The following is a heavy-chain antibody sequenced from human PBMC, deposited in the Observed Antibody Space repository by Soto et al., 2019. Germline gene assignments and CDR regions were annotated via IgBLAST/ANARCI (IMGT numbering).Heavy chain of an antibody. CDR1: GASFSDANYY. CDR3: ASRSHIVVAPT. Sequence: SETLSLTCIVSGASFSDANYYWVWIRQPPGEGLEWIGSFYYDGRTYYNASLKSRVTISVDTSKNHFSLMLTSVTAADTAVYYCASRSHIVVAPTWGQGTLVTV. D-gene: IGHD2-21*01. CDR2: FYYDGRT. V-gene: IGHV4-39*02. J-gene: IGHJ4*02.